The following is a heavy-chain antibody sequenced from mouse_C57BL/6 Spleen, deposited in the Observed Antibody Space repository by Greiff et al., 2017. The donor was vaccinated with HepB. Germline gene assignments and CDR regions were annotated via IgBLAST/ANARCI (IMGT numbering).Heavy chain of an antibody. CDR1: GYAFSSSW. J-gene: IGHJ2*01. CDR3: ARSWDY. Sequence: VQLQQSGPELVKPGASVKISCKASGYAFSSSWMNWVKQRPGKGLEWIGRIYPGDGDTNYNGKFKGKATLTTDKSSSTAYMQLSSLTSEDSAVYFCARSWDYWGQGTTLTVSS. V-gene: IGHV1-82*01. CDR2: IYPGDGDT.